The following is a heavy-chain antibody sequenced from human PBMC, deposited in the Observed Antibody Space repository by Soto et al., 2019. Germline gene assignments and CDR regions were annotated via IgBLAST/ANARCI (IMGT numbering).Heavy chain of an antibody. D-gene: IGHD2-8*01. CDR3: AKMNAPPH. J-gene: IGHJ4*02. Sequence: EVQLLESGGGLVQPGGSLRLSCAASGFTFSSYAMSWVRQAPGKGLEWVSAISGSGDRTYYADSVKGRFTISRDNSRNTLYMQMNSLRGEDTAVYFCAKMNAPPHWGQGTLVTVSS. CDR2: ISGSGDRT. V-gene: IGHV3-23*01. CDR1: GFTFSSYA.